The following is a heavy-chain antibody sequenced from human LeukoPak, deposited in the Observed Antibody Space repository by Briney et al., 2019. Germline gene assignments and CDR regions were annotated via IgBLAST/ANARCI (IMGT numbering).Heavy chain of an antibody. D-gene: IGHD3-16*01. CDR2: IGTVGDT. Sequence: GGSLRLSCAGSGFTFSRFDMHWVRQATGKGLEWISSIGTVGDTYYIGSVKGRFTISRENAKSSLYLQMNSLRAGDTAVYYCVRGGEIGFDSWGQGTLVSVSS. CDR3: VRGGEIGFDS. CDR1: GFTFSRFD. V-gene: IGHV3-13*04. J-gene: IGHJ5*01.